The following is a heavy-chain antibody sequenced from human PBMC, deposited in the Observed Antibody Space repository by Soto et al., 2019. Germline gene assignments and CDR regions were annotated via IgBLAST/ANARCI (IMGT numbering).Heavy chain of an antibody. CDR2: IDWEDDE. V-gene: IGHV2-70*13. CDR1: GFSLDSRGKC. CDR3: ARMKAGSSGPFDS. Sequence: SGPTLVNPPQTLTLACTFSGFSLDSRGKCVGWIRQCPGKALEWLALIDWEDDEYYTPSLRTRLTISKDTSKNQVVLTMTNMDTVDIATYYCARMKAGSSGPFDSWGPGVLVTVSS. J-gene: IGHJ4*02. D-gene: IGHD6-19*01.